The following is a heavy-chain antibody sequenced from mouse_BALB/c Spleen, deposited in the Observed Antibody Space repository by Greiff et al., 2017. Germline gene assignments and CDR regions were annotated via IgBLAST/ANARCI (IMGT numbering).Heavy chain of an antibody. CDR2: ISYSGST. Sequence: VQLKQSGPGLVKPSQSLSLTCTVTGYSITSDYAWNWIRQFPGNKLEWMGYISYSGSTSYNPSLKSRISITRDTSKNQFFLQLNSVTTEDTATYYCARGDTGFAYWGQGTLVTVSA. CDR1: GYSITSDYA. J-gene: IGHJ3*01. D-gene: IGHD1-1*01. V-gene: IGHV3-2*02. CDR3: ARGDTGFAY.